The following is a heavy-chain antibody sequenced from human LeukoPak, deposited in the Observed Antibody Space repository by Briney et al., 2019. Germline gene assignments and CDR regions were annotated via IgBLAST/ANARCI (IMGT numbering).Heavy chain of an antibody. V-gene: IGHV4-39*01. Sequence: SETLSLTCTVPGGSISSSSYYWGWIRQPPGKGLEWIGSIYYSGSTYYNPSLKSRVTISVDTSKNQFSLKLSSVTAADTAVYYCARHGGYSGYYFDYWGQGTLVTVSS. J-gene: IGHJ4*02. D-gene: IGHD5-12*01. CDR1: GGSISSSSYY. CDR2: IYYSGST. CDR3: ARHGGYSGYYFDY.